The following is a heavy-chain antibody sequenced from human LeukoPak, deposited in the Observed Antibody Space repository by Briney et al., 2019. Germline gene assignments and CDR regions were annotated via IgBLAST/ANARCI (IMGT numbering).Heavy chain of an antibody. D-gene: IGHD5-18*01. CDR2: TYCSSKCYN. Sequence: SQTLSLTCAISGDSVSNNNVGWHWIRKSPSRGLEWLGRTYCSSKCYNDFAVSVKSRITINPDTSKNQFSLHLNSVTPEDTAVYYCARGYSHAFGIWGQGTMVTVSS. J-gene: IGHJ3*02. CDR1: GDSVSNNNVG. CDR3: ARGYSHAFGI. V-gene: IGHV6-1*01.